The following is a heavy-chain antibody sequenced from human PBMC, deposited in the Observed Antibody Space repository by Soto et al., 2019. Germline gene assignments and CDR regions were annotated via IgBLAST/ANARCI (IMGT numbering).Heavy chain of an antibody. J-gene: IGHJ6*02. V-gene: IGHV3-21*01. CDR1: GFTFSSYS. Sequence: GGSLRLSCAASGFTFSSYSMNWVRQAPGKGLEWISSISSSSSYIYYADSVKGRFTISRDNAKNSLYLQMKSLRAEDTAVYYCVRDGTTVGDVWGRGSTVNVA. D-gene: IGHD1-1*01. CDR2: ISSSSSYI. CDR3: VRDGTTVGDV.